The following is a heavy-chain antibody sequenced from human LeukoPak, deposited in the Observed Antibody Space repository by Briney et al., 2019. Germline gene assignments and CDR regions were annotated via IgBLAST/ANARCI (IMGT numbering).Heavy chain of an antibody. CDR2: INYSGST. J-gene: IGHJ4*02. V-gene: IGHV4-39*01. CDR3: ARRPTNYGTDY. Sequence: PSETLSLTCIVSGGSITGSSYNWGWIRQPPGQGLEWIGNINYSGSTNYNPSLKSRVTISVDTSKSQFSLKVNSVTATDTAVYYCARRPTNYGTDYWGQGTLVTVSS. CDR1: GGSITGSSYN. D-gene: IGHD4/OR15-4a*01.